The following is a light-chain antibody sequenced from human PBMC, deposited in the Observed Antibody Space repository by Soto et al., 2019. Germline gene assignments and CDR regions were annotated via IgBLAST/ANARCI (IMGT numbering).Light chain of an antibody. CDR2: GAS. Sequence: EIVVTQSPATLSVSPGERATLSCRASQSVSSSYLAWYQQKPGQAPRLLIYGASNRATGIPDRFSGSGSGTDFTLTISSLEPEDFAVYYCQQRSNWPPITFGQGTRLEIK. CDR1: QSVSSSY. CDR3: QQRSNWPPIT. J-gene: IGKJ5*01. V-gene: IGKV3D-20*02.